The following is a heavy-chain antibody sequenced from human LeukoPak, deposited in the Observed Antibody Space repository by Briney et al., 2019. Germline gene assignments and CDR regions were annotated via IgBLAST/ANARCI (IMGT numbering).Heavy chain of an antibody. CDR3: AKGWNYYDSSATD. CDR1: GFTFSSYA. Sequence: PGGSLRLSCAASGFTFSSYAMSWVRQAPGKGLEWVSAISGSGGSTYYADSVKGRFTTSRDNSKNTLYLQMNSLRAEDTAVYYCAKGWNYYDSSATDWGQGTLVTVSS. D-gene: IGHD3-22*01. V-gene: IGHV3-23*01. CDR2: ISGSGGST. J-gene: IGHJ4*02.